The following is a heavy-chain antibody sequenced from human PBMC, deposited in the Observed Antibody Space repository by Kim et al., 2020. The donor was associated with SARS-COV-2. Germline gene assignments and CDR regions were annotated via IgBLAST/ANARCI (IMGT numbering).Heavy chain of an antibody. D-gene: IGHD1-1*01. Sequence: SETLSLTCSVSGGSISGYYWSWIRQSPGKGLEWIGYIYYRGNTNYNPSLASRVTMSLDTSNNQFSLKLTSVTAADTAGYSCARESWSPGFFYFHY. V-gene: IGHV4-59*01. CDR1: GGSISGYY. J-gene: IGHJ4*01. CDR3: ARESWSPGFFYFHY. CDR2: IYYRGNT.